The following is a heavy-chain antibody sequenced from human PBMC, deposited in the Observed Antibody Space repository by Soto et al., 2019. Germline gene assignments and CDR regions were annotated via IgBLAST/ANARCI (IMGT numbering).Heavy chain of an antibody. V-gene: IGHV5-51*01. CDR3: ARTFGGLRDAFDI. CDR2: IYPGDSDT. CDR1: GYSFTKNW. J-gene: IGHJ3*02. D-gene: IGHD3-3*01. Sequence: PGESLKISCKGSGYSFTKNWIGWVRQMPGKGLEWMGIIYPGDSDTRYSPSFQGQVTISADKSINTAFLQWSSLKASDTAMYYCARTFGGLRDAFDIWGPGPMVTVSS.